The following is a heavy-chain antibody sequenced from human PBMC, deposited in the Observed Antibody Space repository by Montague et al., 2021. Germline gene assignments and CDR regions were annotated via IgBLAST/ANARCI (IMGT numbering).Heavy chain of an antibody. Sequence: SETLSLTCGVYGGSLSEYYWTWIRQPPEKGLEWIGEVRHIGSTNYNPSLKSRVTMSVDTSKKQFSLNLNSVTAADTAVYYCARGLYVEVLLVSTGWFDAWGQGTLVTVSS. CDR3: ARGLYVEVLLVSTGWFDA. J-gene: IGHJ5*02. V-gene: IGHV4-34*01. D-gene: IGHD2/OR15-2a*01. CDR2: VRHIGST. CDR1: GGSLSEYY.